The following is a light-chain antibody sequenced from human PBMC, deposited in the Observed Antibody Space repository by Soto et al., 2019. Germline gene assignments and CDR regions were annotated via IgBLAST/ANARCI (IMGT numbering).Light chain of an antibody. CDR3: AAWDDSLNGPV. CDR2: EAS. J-gene: IGLJ2*01. V-gene: IGLV2-18*01. Sequence: QSALTQPPSVSGSPGQSVTISCTGTSTDFVSYNRVSWYQQPPGTAPKLIIYEASNRPSGVPDRFSGSKSGNTASLTISGLQAADEADYFCAAWDDSLNGPVFGGGTQLTVL. CDR1: STDFVSYNR.